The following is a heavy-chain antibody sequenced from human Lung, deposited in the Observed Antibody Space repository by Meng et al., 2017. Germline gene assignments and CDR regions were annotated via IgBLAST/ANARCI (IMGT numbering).Heavy chain of an antibody. D-gene: IGHD2-2*01. J-gene: IGHJ4*02. CDR1: EFPFSAYS. Sequence: EVPLVESGGGLVKPGGSLRLSCASSEFPFSAYSRNWVRQAPGKGLEWVSLISKTGKYIYYADSVKGRFTISRENAKNTLYLQINSLRAEDTAVYYGARGWYQPRLLAARDYWGQGTLVTVSS. CDR2: ISKTGKYI. CDR3: ARGWYQPRLLAARDY. V-gene: IGHV3-21*01.